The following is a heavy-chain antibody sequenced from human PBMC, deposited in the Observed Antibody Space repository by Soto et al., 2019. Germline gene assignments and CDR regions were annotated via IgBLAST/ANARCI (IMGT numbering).Heavy chain of an antibody. CDR3: ARGPPWMDAFDI. J-gene: IGHJ3*02. Sequence: QVQLQESGPGLVKPSETLSLTCTVSGVSISSDYWTWIRQSPGKGLEWIGYTSHTGTTDYNPSLTGRVTISLDAAKSQFSLKLRSVTAADTAVDECARGPPWMDAFDIWGQGTKVTVSP. V-gene: IGHV4-59*01. CDR1: GVSISSDY. CDR2: TSHTGTT. D-gene: IGHD5-12*01.